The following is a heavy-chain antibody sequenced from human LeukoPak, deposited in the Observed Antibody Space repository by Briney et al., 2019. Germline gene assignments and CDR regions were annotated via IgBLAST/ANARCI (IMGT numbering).Heavy chain of an antibody. V-gene: IGHV4-34*01. J-gene: IGHJ5*02. D-gene: IGHD6-13*01. CDR1: GGSFSDYY. CDR3: ARGRSIGYSSSWANWFDP. Sequence: SETLSLTCAVYGGSFSDYYWSWIRQPPGKGLEWIAEINHSGSSKYNPSLKSRVTISVDTSKNQFSLKLSSVTAADTAVYYCARGRSIGYSSSWANWFDPWGQGTLVTVSS. CDR2: INHSGSS.